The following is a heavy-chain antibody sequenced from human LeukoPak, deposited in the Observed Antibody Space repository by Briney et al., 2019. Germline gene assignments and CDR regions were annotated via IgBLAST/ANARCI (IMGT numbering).Heavy chain of an antibody. CDR2: ISYDGSNK. J-gene: IGHJ4*02. CDR3: AKTTDRITMVRGVQFDY. D-gene: IGHD3-10*01. Sequence: GRSLRLSCAASGFTFSSYGMHWVRQAPGKGLEWVAVISYDGSNKYYADSVKGRFTISRDNSKNTLYLQMNSLRAEDTAVYYCAKTTDRITMVRGVQFDYWGQGTLVTVSS. CDR1: GFTFSSYG. V-gene: IGHV3-30*18.